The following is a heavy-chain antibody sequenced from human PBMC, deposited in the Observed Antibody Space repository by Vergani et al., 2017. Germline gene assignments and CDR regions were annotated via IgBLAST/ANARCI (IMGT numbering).Heavy chain of an antibody. D-gene: IGHD3-22*01. Sequence: QVQLQESGPGLVKPSETLSLTCTVSGDSVISTDYHWGWIRQPPGNGLEWIGSMDYSGSTSYNPSLESRISISFETPKNQFSLRLTSVTAADTAVYYCASKRGACRASYCQSYDFLGPGTLVGVSS. J-gene: IGHJ4*02. CDR2: MDYSGST. CDR1: GDSVISTDYH. CDR3: ASKRGACRASYCQSYDF. V-gene: IGHV4-39*01.